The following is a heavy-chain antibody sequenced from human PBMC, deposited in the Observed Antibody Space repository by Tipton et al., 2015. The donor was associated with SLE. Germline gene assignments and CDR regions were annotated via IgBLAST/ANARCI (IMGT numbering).Heavy chain of an antibody. V-gene: IGHV4-39*07. CDR1: GDSISSSSYY. J-gene: IGHJ5*02. Sequence: TLSLTCTVSGDSISSSSYYWGWIRQPPGKGLEWIGSIFYRGTTYYNPSLESRLTISRDTSKNQFSLKLGSVTAADTAVYYCARNPTSYCSGGSCYSPWFDPWGQGTLVTVSS. D-gene: IGHD2-15*01. CDR3: ARNPTSYCSGGSCYSPWFDP. CDR2: IFYRGTT.